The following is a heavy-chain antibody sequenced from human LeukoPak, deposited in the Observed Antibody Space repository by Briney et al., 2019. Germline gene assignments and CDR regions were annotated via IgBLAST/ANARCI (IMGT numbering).Heavy chain of an antibody. CDR2: ISGSGSTI. CDR3: ARAGRRLLFLES. D-gene: IGHD6-6*01. J-gene: IGHJ4*02. CDR1: EFTIRDHY. Sequence: PGGSLRLSCADSEFTIRDHYVSWIRQAPGKGLEWVSYISGSGSTIYYGDSVKGRFNISRDDAKKSVYLQMNSLRAEDTAVYYCARAGRRLLFLESWGLGTLVTVSS. V-gene: IGHV3-11*04.